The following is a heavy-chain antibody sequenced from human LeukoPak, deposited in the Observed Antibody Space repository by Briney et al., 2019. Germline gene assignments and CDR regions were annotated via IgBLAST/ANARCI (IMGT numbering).Heavy chain of an antibody. J-gene: IGHJ3*02. D-gene: IGHD3-22*01. V-gene: IGHV3-20*04. CDR3: ARDQYYYDSSDAFDI. CDR1: GFTFDDYG. CDR2: INWNGRST. Sequence: GGALRHSRAASGFTFDDYGMSWVRQAPGKGLEWVSGINWNGRSTGYADSVKGRFTISRDNDKNSLYLQMNSLRAEDTALYYCARDQYYYDSSDAFDICGEGTMVTVSS.